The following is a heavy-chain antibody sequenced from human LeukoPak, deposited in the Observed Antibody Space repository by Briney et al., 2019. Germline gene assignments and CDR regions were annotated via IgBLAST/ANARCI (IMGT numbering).Heavy chain of an antibody. V-gene: IGHV4-39*07. CDR1: GGSISSSSDY. Sequence: SETLSLTCTVSGGSISSSSDYWGWIRQPPGKGLEWIGSIYYSGSTYYNPSLKSRVTISVDTSKNQFSLKLSSVTAADTAVYYCARDLGLVGNQAFDYWGQGTLVAVSS. CDR2: IYYSGST. CDR3: ARDLGLVGNQAFDY. J-gene: IGHJ4*02. D-gene: IGHD1-14*01.